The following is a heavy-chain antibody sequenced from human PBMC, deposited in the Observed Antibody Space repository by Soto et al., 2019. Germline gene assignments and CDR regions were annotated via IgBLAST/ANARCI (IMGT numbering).Heavy chain of an antibody. CDR1: GGSISSSSYY. CDR2: IYYSGST. V-gene: IGHV4-39*01. CDR3: AREDWNNGDFDY. D-gene: IGHD1-1*01. J-gene: IGHJ4*02. Sequence: SETLSLTCTVSGGSISSSSYYWGWIRQPPGKGLEWIGSIYYSGSTYYNPSLKSRVTISVDTSKNQFSLKLSSVTAADTAVYYCAREDWNNGDFDYWGQGTLVTVSS.